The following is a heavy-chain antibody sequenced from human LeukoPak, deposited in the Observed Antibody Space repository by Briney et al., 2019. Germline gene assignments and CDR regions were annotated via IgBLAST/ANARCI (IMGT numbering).Heavy chain of an antibody. CDR1: GYTFTGYF. D-gene: IGHD3-9*01. CDR2: INPNSGGT. CDR3: ARGKDILTGPEQLDY. J-gene: IGHJ4*02. V-gene: IGHV1-2*02. Sequence: ASVKVSCKASGYTFTGYFMHWVRQAPGQGLEWMGWINPNSGGTNYAQKFQGRVTMTRDTSISTAYMELSSLRSEDTAVYYCARGKDILTGPEQLDYWGQGTLVTVSS.